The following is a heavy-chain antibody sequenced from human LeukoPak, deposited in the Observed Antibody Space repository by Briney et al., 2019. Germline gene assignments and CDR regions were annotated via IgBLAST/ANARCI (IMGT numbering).Heavy chain of an antibody. V-gene: IGHV4-34*01. CDR3: AIGQQPGAFDI. D-gene: IGHD6-13*01. Sequence: SSETLSPTCAVYGGSFSGYYWSWIRQPPGKGLEWIGEINHSGSTNYNPSLKSRVTISVDTSKNQFSLKLSSVTAADTAVYYCAIGQQPGAFDIWGQGTMVTVSS. J-gene: IGHJ3*02. CDR2: INHSGST. CDR1: GGSFSGYY.